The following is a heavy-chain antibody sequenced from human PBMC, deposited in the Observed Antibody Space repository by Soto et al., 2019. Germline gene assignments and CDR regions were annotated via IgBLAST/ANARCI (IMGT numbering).Heavy chain of an antibody. J-gene: IGHJ4*02. CDR1: GCSISNYF. D-gene: IGHD6-13*01. Sequence: KPSETLSLTCPVSGCSISNYFWTWIRQPPGKGLEWIGYIHYSGATSFFPSYNPSLRGRVTISEDTSKNQFSLKLLSVTTADTAVYFCAAGEASSRNLAPYYLDFWGQGTLVTVSS. CDR3: AAGEASSRNLAPYYLDF. V-gene: IGHV4-59*01. CDR2: IHYSGATSFFP.